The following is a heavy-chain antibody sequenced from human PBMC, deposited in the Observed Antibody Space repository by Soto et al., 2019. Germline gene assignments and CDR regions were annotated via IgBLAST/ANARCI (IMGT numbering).Heavy chain of an antibody. Sequence: GESLKISCKGSGYSFTSYWISWVRQMPGKGLEWMGRIDPSDSYTNYSPSFQGHVTISADKSISTAYLQWSSLKASDTAMYYCARGAEVATITGYYYGMDVWGQGTTGTVSS. V-gene: IGHV5-10-1*01. J-gene: IGHJ6*02. D-gene: IGHD5-12*01. CDR2: IDPSDSYT. CDR1: GYSFTSYW. CDR3: ARGAEVATITGYYYGMDV.